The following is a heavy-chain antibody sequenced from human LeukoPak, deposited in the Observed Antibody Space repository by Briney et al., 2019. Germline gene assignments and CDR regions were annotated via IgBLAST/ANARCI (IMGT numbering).Heavy chain of an antibody. CDR2: ITGGGGGT. Sequence: GWSLRLSRAASGFTFSPNAISWLRQAPAKGLEWVSTITGGGGGTYYADSVKGRFTISRDNSKHTLYLEMNSLRAEDTAVYYCAKRLLVGTTVRPYFDYWGQGTLVTVSS. CDR3: AKRLLVGTTVRPYFDY. D-gene: IGHD1-26*01. V-gene: IGHV3-23*01. J-gene: IGHJ4*02. CDR1: GFTFSPNA.